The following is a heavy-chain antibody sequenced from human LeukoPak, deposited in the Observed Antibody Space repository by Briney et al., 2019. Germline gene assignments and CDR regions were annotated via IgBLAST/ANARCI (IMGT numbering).Heavy chain of an antibody. J-gene: IGHJ4*02. V-gene: IGHV4-59*02. CDR3: ARDNFGSLDF. CDR1: GDSVSNYG. Sequence: PSETLSLTRSVSGDSVSNYGWSWVRQPPGKGLEWIGYVYASGINSDNQNPALKSRVTISVDTWRNQFSLRLNSVTAADTAIYYCARDNFGSLDFWGQGALVTVSS. D-gene: IGHD3-10*01. CDR2: VYASGINSD.